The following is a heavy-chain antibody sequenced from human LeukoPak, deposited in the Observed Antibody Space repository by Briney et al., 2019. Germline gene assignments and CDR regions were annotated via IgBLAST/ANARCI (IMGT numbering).Heavy chain of an antibody. CDR1: GYTFTSYG. V-gene: IGHV1-2*02. Sequence: ASVKVSCKASGYTFTSYGISWVRQAPGQGLEWMGWINPNSGGTNYAQKFQGRVTMTRDTSISTAYMELSRLRSDDTAVYYCARAPLAAAGRFDYWGQGTLVTVSS. D-gene: IGHD6-13*01. J-gene: IGHJ4*02. CDR3: ARAPLAAAGRFDY. CDR2: INPNSGGT.